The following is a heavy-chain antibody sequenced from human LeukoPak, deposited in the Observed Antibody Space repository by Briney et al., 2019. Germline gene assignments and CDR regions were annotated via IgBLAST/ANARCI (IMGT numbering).Heavy chain of an antibody. CDR1: GFTFSSYA. V-gene: IGHV3-23*01. Sequence: PGGSLRLSCAASGFTFSSYAMSWVRQAPGKGLEWVSAISGSGGSTYYADSVKDWFTISRDNSKNTLYLQMNSLRAEDTAVYYCATRLPAAEVYWGQGTLVTVSS. CDR2: ISGSGGST. J-gene: IGHJ4*02. CDR3: ATRLPAAEVY. D-gene: IGHD6-25*01.